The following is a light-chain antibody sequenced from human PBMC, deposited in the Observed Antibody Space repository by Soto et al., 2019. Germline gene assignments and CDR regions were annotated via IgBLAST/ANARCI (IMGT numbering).Light chain of an antibody. Sequence: QSALTQPRSVSGSPGQSVTISCTGTSSHVGAYNYVSWYQQHPGKAPKLMTYDVSKRPSGVPDRFSGSKSGNTASLTISGLHAEDEADYSCCSYTDNYSYVFGTGTKVTVL. CDR3: CSYTDNYSYV. J-gene: IGLJ1*01. CDR2: DVS. CDR1: SSHVGAYNY. V-gene: IGLV2-11*01.